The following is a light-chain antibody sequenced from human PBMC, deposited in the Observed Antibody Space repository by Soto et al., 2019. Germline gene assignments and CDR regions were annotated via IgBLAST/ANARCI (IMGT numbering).Light chain of an antibody. CDR2: GNS. V-gene: IGLV1-40*01. Sequence: QSVLTQPPSVSGAPGQRVTISCTGSSSNIGANYDVHWYQQRPGTAPKLLIFGNSNRPSGVPDRFSGSKSGTSASLAITGLQAEDEGDYFCQSHDSTLSARYVFGTGTKLTVL. CDR3: QSHDSTLSARYV. J-gene: IGLJ1*01. CDR1: SSNIGANYD.